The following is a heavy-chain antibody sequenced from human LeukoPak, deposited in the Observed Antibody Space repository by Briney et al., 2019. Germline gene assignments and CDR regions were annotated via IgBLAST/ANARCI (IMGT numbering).Heavy chain of an antibody. CDR1: GGSFSGYY. V-gene: IGHV4-59*08. Sequence: SETLSLTCAVYGGSFSGYYWSWIRQPPGKGLEWIGFIYYSGSTHYKSSLKSRVTISVDTSRNQFSLRLSSVTAADTAVYYCARHSGSSPHYFDYWGQGTLVTVSS. J-gene: IGHJ4*02. CDR3: ARHSGSSPHYFDY. D-gene: IGHD1-26*01. CDR2: IYYSGST.